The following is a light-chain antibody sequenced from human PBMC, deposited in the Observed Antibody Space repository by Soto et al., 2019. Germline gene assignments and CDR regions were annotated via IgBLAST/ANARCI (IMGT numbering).Light chain of an antibody. V-gene: IGKV1-5*01. CDR3: QQYNSYPWT. CDR2: DAY. CDR1: QSISNW. J-gene: IGKJ1*01. Sequence: DIQMTQSPSTLSASVGDRVTITGRASQSISNWLAWDQRKPGKAPKLLIYDAYNLQSGVPSRFSGSESGTEFTLTINSLQPDDFATYYCQQYNSYPWTCGQGTKGDI.